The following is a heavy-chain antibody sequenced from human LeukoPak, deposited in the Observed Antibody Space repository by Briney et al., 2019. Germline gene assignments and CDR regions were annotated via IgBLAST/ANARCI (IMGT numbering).Heavy chain of an antibody. V-gene: IGHV3-23*01. J-gene: IGHJ4*02. CDR1: GFTFSSYA. Sequence: PGGSLRLSCAASGFTFSSYAMSWGRQAPGKGLEWVSAISGSGGSTYYADSVKGCFSISRDKSRDTLYRQMNSLRAEDTAVYYCAKGYYDYVWGSYYFDYWGQGTLVTVSS. CDR2: ISGSGGST. CDR3: AKGYYDYVWGSYYFDY. D-gene: IGHD3-16*01.